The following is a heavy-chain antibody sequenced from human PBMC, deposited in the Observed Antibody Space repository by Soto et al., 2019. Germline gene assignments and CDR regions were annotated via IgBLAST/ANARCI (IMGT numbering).Heavy chain of an antibody. V-gene: IGHV4-31*03. CDR1: GGSLSSGGSY. J-gene: IGHJ4*02. CDR3: AREDSNTQRALDY. CDR2: IYYSGST. Sequence: QVQLQESGPGLVTPSQTLSLTCTVSGGSLSSGGSYWSWVRQHPGKDLEWIGYIYYSGSTYYNPSLKSRLTISVDTSKNQCSLKLSSGTAADTAVYYGAREDSNTQRALDYGGQGTLVTVSS. D-gene: IGHD5-18*01.